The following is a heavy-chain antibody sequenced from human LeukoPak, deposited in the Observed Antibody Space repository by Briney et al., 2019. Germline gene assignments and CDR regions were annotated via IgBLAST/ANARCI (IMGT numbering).Heavy chain of an antibody. V-gene: IGHV3-21*01. J-gene: IGHJ4*02. Sequence: GGFLRLSCAASGFTFSSYSMNWVRQAPGKGLEWVSSISSSSSYIYYADSVKGRFTISRDNAKNSLYLQMNSLRAGDTAVYYCARVVVVAATPDYWGQGTLVTVSS. CDR2: ISSSSSYI. CDR3: ARVVVVAATPDY. CDR1: GFTFSSYS. D-gene: IGHD2-15*01.